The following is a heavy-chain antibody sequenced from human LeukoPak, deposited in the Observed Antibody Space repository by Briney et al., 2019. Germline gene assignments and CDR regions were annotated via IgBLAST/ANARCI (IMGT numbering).Heavy chain of an antibody. CDR3: AREKTLVSYFDY. CDR2: IYSGGIT. Sequence: PGGSLRLSCAASGFTVSSNYMSWVRQAPGKGLEWVSVIYSGGITYYADSVKGRFTISRDNSENTVYLQMNSLRPEDTAVYYCAREKTLVSYFDYWGQGTLVTVSS. CDR1: GFTVSSNY. V-gene: IGHV3-66*02. J-gene: IGHJ4*02. D-gene: IGHD2-8*02.